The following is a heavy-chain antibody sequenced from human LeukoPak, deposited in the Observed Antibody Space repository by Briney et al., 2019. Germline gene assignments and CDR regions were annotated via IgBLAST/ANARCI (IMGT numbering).Heavy chain of an antibody. V-gene: IGHV3-64D*06. Sequence: PGGSLRLSCSASGFTFSSYAMHWVRQAPGKGLEYVSAISSNGGSTYYADSVKGRFTISRDNSKNTLYLQMSSLRAEDTAVYYCVKGILRYFDSDAFDIWGQGTMVTVSP. J-gene: IGHJ3*02. CDR1: GFTFSSYA. CDR2: ISSNGGST. D-gene: IGHD3-9*01. CDR3: VKGILRYFDSDAFDI.